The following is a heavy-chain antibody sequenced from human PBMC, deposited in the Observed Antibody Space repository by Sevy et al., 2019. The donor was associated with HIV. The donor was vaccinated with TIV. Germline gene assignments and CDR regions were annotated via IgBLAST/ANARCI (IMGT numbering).Heavy chain of an antibody. V-gene: IGHV1-18*01. J-gene: IGHJ4*02. CDR1: GYTFTGYG. CDR3: ARDLGGSGGNSIDY. CDR2: INAYNGNT. Sequence: ASVKVSCKASGYTFTGYGMSWVRQAPGQGLEWMGWINAYNGNTNYAQKLQGRVTMTTDTSTSTAYMELRSLRSDDTDVYYCARDLGGSGGNSIDYWGQGTLVTVSS. D-gene: IGHD2-21*02.